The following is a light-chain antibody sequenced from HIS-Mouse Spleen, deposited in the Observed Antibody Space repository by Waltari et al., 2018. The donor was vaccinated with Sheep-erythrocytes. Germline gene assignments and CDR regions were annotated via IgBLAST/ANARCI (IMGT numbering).Light chain of an antibody. CDR3: QAWDSSTYV. J-gene: IGLJ1*01. V-gene: IGLV3-1*01. Sequence: SYELTQPPSVSVSPGQTASITCSGDKLGEKYACWYQQKPGQSPVLVIYQDSKRPSGIPERVSGSNAGNTATLTISGTQAMDEADYYCQAWDSSTYVFGTGTKVTVL. CDR1: KLGEKY. CDR2: QDS.